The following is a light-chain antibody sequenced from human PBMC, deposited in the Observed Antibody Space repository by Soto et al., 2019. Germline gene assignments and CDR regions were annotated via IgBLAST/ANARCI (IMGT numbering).Light chain of an antibody. Sequence: EILLTQSPATLSLSPGERATLSCRASQSVSTYLAWYQQKPGQAPRLLIDDASDRATGIPDRFSGSGSGTDFTLTISSLEDEDFAIYYCQQRRIWQITLGQGTRLELK. CDR2: DAS. J-gene: IGKJ5*01. CDR1: QSVSTY. CDR3: QQRRIWQIT. V-gene: IGKV3-11*01.